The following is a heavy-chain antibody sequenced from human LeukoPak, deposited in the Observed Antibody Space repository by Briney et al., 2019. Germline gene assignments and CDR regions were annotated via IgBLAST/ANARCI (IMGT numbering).Heavy chain of an antibody. D-gene: IGHD6-13*01. CDR1: GFTFSDFH. V-gene: IGHV3-11*01. Sequence: GGSLILSCVVSGFTFSDFHMSWLRQAPGKELEWISYITNSGSDIEYADSVKGRFTISWDNAKKSLYLEMNTLRAEDTAIYYCACPYRSRFDYWGQGTLVTVSS. CDR3: ACPYRSRFDY. J-gene: IGHJ4*02. CDR2: ITNSGSDI.